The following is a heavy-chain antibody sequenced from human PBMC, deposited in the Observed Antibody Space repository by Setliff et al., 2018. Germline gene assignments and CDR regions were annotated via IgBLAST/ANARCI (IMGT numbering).Heavy chain of an antibody. CDR2: FYYTGST. D-gene: IGHD5-18*01. CDR3: ARDILLGRVPTAMVSETPGY. J-gene: IGHJ4*02. CDR1: GGSISSHY. V-gene: IGHV4-59*11. Sequence: SETLSLTCTVSGGSISSHYWSWIRQPPGKGLEWIGSFYYTGSTNYNPSLKSRVTMSVDTSKNQFSLKLSSVTAADTAVYYCARDILLGRVPTAMVSETPGYWGQGTLVTVSS.